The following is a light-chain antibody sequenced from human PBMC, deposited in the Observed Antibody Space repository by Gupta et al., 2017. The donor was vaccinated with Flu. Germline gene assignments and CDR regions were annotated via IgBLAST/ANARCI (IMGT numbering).Light chain of an antibody. CDR1: ESLLHSNGYHY. J-gene: IGKJ2*01. Sequence: DIVMTQSPLSLPVIPGEPASISCRSSESLLHSNGYHYLDWYLQKPGQSPQLLMSLASNRASGVPDRFIGSGSGTDFTLNISRVEAEDVGVYYCRQARQYPYTFGQGTMLEIK. CDR2: LAS. CDR3: RQARQYPYT. V-gene: IGKV2-28*01.